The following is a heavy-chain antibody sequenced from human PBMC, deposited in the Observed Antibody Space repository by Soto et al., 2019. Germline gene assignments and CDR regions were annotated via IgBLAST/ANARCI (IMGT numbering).Heavy chain of an antibody. J-gene: IGHJ4*02. CDR3: ARHERWELRFDY. CDR1: GGSISSGGYS. CDR2: IYHSRST. V-gene: IGHV4-30-2*03. Sequence: PSETLSLTCAVSGGSISSGGYSWSWIRQPPGKGLECIGYIYHSRSTYYNPSLKSRVTISVDTSKNQFSLKLSSVTAADTAVYYCARHERWELRFDYWGQGTLVTVSS. D-gene: IGHD1-26*01.